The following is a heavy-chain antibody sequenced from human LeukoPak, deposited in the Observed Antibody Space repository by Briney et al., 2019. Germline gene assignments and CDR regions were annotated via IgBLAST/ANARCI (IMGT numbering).Heavy chain of an antibody. J-gene: IGHJ5*02. CDR1: GGSISSYY. V-gene: IGHV4-59*12. D-gene: IGHD3-10*01. CDR3: AKGNVLLWFGELSHNWFDP. CDR2: IYHSGST. Sequence: SETLSLTCTVSGGSISSYYWSWIRQPPGKGLEWIGYIYHSGSTYYNPSLKSRVTISVDTSKNQFSLKLSSVTAADTAVYYCAKGNVLLWFGELSHNWFDPWGQGTLVTVSS.